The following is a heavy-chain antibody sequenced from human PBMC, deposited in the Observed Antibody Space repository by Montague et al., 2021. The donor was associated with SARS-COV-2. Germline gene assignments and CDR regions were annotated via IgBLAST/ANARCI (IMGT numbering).Heavy chain of an antibody. CDR3: ARPRKLLRSYFDY. J-gene: IGHJ4*02. V-gene: IGHV4-39*01. CDR2: IYYSGST. CDR1: GGSISSSSYY. D-gene: IGHD2-15*01. Sequence: SETLSLTCTVSGGSISSSSYYWGWIRQPPGKGLEWIGSIYYSGSTYYNPSLKSRVTISVDTSKNQFSLKLSSVTAADTAVYYCARPRKLLRSYFDYWGQGTMVTVSS.